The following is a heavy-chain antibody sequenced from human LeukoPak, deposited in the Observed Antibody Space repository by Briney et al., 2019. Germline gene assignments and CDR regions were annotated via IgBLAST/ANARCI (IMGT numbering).Heavy chain of an antibody. D-gene: IGHD5-18*01. CDR2: ISYDGSNK. CDR1: GFTFSSYG. V-gene: IGHV3-30*18. J-gene: IGHJ4*02. Sequence: GRSLRLSCAASGFTFSSYGMHWVRQAPGKGLEWVAVISYDGSNKDYADSVKGRFTISRDNSKNTLFLQMNSLRAEDTAVYYCVKDLEDTAMASWHFDNWGQGTLVTVSS. CDR3: VKDLEDTAMASWHFDN.